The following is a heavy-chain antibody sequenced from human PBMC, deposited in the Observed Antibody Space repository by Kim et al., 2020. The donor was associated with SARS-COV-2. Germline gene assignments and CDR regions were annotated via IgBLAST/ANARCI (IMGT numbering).Heavy chain of an antibody. J-gene: IGHJ4*02. D-gene: IGHD6-19*01. Sequence: SSSTISYADSVKGRFTISRDNAKTSLYLQMNSLRDEDTAVYYCAQWRTLWWGQGTLVTVSS. CDR2: SSSTI. CDR3: AQWRTLW. V-gene: IGHV3-48*02.